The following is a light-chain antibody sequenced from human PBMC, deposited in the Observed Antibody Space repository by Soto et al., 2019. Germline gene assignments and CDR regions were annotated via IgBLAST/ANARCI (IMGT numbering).Light chain of an antibody. J-gene: IGKJ1*01. Sequence: DFQMTQSPSSLSASVGDRVTITCRASQHIARYLNWYQQKPGKAPKFLIYAASTLQSGVPSRFSGCGSGTEFTLTIDSLQPEDFATYFCQQSFSAPWTFGQGAKVEVK. CDR1: QHIARY. CDR2: AAS. CDR3: QQSFSAPWT. V-gene: IGKV1-39*01.